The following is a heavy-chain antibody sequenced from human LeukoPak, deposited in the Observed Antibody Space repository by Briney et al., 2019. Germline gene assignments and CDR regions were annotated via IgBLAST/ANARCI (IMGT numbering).Heavy chain of an antibody. CDR3: ARSATTVTTNYYYYYYMDV. D-gene: IGHD4-11*01. CDR1: GYSFTSYW. J-gene: IGHJ6*03. Sequence: GESLKISCKGSGYSFTSYWIGWVRQMPGKGVEWMGIINPGDSDTRYSPSFQGQVTISADKSITTAYLQWSSLKAPDTAMYYCARSATTVTTNYYYYYYMDVWGKGTTVTVSS. CDR2: INPGDSDT. V-gene: IGHV5-51*01.